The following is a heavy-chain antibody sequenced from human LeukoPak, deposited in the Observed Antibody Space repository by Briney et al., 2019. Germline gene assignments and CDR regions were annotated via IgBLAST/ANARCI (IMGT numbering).Heavy chain of an antibody. CDR2: ISYDGRNK. J-gene: IGHJ3*02. CDR1: GFTFSDSG. CDR3: ARRGGSRGWGAFDI. Sequence: GGSLRLSCAASGFTFSDSGIHWVRQAPGKGLEWVAVISYDGRNKHYADSVKGRFTISRDNSKNTLSLQMSSLRVEDTAIYYCARRGGSRGWGAFDIWGQGTIVTVSS. V-gene: IGHV3-30*03. D-gene: IGHD6-19*01.